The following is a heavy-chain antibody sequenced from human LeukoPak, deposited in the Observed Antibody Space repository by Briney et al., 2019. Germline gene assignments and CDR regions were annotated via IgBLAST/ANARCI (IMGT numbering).Heavy chain of an antibody. CDR3: AREWEDIVVVPAAPNYYYYYGMDV. Sequence: PGRSLTLSCAASGFTFSSYAMHWVRQAPGQGLEWVAVISYDGSNKYYADSVKGRFTISRDNSKNTLYLQMNSLRAEDTAVYYCAREWEDIVVVPAAPNYYYYYGMDVWGQGTTVTVSS. J-gene: IGHJ6*02. CDR1: GFTFSSYA. CDR2: ISYDGSNK. V-gene: IGHV3-30-3*01. D-gene: IGHD2-2*01.